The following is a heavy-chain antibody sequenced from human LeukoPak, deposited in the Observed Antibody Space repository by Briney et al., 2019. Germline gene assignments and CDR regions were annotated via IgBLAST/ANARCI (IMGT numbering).Heavy chain of an antibody. V-gene: IGHV1-69*13. J-gene: IGHJ4*02. CDR1: GGTFSRYA. Sequence: SVKVSCKASGGTFSRYAISWVRQAPGQGLEWMGGIIPVLGTTNYAQTFQNKVTITADESTSTTYMELSSLTSEDTAVYYCARDRRTTYPFDYWGQGTLVTVSS. CDR2: IIPVLGTT. D-gene: IGHD4-17*01. CDR3: ARDRRTTYPFDY.